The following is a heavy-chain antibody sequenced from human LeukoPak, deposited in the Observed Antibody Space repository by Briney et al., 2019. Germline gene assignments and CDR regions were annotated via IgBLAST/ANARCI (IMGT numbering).Heavy chain of an antibody. CDR3: ASFPFLREDDSSGYYVDY. J-gene: IGHJ4*02. D-gene: IGHD3-22*01. CDR1: GGTFSSYA. CDR2: INPSGGST. Sequence: ASVKVSCKASGGTFSSYAISWVRQAPGQGLEWMGIINPSGGSTSYAQKFQGRVTMTRDMSTSTVYMELSSLRSEDTAVYYCASFPFLREDDSSGYYVDYWGQGTLVTVSS. V-gene: IGHV1-46*01.